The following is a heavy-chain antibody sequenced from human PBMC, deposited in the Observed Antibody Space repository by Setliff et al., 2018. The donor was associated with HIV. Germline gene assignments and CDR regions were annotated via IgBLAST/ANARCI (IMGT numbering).Heavy chain of an antibody. V-gene: IGHV1-69*06. J-gene: IGHJ4*02. CDR1: GGTFSTYG. CDR2: TIPVVGTP. D-gene: IGHD3-22*01. CDR3: AREYLYDNSGYARSTYYLDY. Sequence: ASVKVSCKASGGTFSTYGITWVRQAPGQGLEWMGGTIPVVGTPTYAQKFQGRVTIIADKSTSTAYMELSSLRSEDTAVYYCAREYLYDNSGYARSTYYLDYWGQGTLVTVS.